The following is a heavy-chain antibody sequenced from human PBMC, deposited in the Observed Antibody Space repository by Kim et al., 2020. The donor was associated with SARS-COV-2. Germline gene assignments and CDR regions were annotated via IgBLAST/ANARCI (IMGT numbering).Heavy chain of an antibody. Sequence: SETLSLTCAVYGGSFSGYYWSWIRQPPGKGLEWIGEINHSGSTNYNPSLKSRVTISVDTSKNQFSLKLSSVTAADTAVYYCARRGYDFWSGYQSNWFDPWGQGTLVTVSS. CDR2: INHSGST. CDR1: GGSFSGYY. V-gene: IGHV4-34*01. J-gene: IGHJ5*02. CDR3: ARRGYDFWSGYQSNWFDP. D-gene: IGHD3-3*01.